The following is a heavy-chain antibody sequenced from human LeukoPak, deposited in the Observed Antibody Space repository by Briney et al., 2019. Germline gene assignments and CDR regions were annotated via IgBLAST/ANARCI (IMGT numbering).Heavy chain of an antibody. V-gene: IGHV3-9*01. Sequence: PGGSLRISCAASGFTFDDYAMHWVRQAPGKGLEWVSGISWNSGSIGYADSVKGRFTISRDNAKNSLYLQMNSLRAEDTALYYCAKDTGSSWNGDYGMDVWGQGTTVTVSS. CDR2: ISWNSGSI. CDR3: AKDTGSSWNGDYGMDV. D-gene: IGHD6-13*01. J-gene: IGHJ6*02. CDR1: GFTFDDYA.